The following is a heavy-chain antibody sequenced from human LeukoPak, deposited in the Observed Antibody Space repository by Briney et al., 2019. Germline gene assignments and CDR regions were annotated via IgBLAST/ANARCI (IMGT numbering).Heavy chain of an antibody. D-gene: IGHD3-9*01. CDR2: IYHNGIT. J-gene: IGHJ4*02. CDR3: AGAPFRYFDWSGQPLGY. V-gene: IGHV4-4*02. CDR1: GFTFSSYG. Sequence: GSLRLSCAASGFTFSSYGMHWVRQAPGKGLEWVGEIYHNGITQYNPSLMSRVTISLDKSKNQLSLNLHSVTAADTAVYYCAGAPFRYFDWSGQPLGYWGPGALVIVSS.